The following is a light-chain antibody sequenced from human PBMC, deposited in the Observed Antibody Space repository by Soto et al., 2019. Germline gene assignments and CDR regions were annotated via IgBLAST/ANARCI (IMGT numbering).Light chain of an antibody. CDR1: QDISNY. Sequence: DIPMTQSPSSLSASVGDRVTITCRASQDISNYLAWYQQKPGKVPKLLIYAASTLQSGVPSRFSGSGSGTDFTLTISSLQPEDVATYYCQKYNIAPWTFGQGTKVEIK. CDR2: AAS. J-gene: IGKJ1*01. CDR3: QKYNIAPWT. V-gene: IGKV1-27*01.